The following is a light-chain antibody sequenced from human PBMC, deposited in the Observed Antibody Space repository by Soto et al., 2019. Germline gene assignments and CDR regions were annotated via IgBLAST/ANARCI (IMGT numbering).Light chain of an antibody. CDR1: QSVSSSY. CDR3: QQYASSPLFT. Sequence: EIVLTQSPGTLSLSPGERATLSCRASQSVSSSYLAWYQQKPGQAPRLLIYGASSRATGIPDRFSGSGSGTDFILPISRLEPEDFAVYYCQQYASSPLFTFGPGTKVDVK. CDR2: GAS. J-gene: IGKJ3*01. V-gene: IGKV3-20*01.